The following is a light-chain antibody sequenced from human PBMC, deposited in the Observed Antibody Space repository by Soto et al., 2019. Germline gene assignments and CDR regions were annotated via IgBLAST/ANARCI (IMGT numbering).Light chain of an antibody. V-gene: IGKV3-20*01. CDR2: GAS. J-gene: IGKJ1*01. CDR1: QSVGSNY. Sequence: EIVLTQFPCTWSLSPVAIATLSCRASQSVGSNYLAWYQQRPGQPPNLLIFGASHRAPDIPDRFSGSGSGTDFTLTISRLEPEDFAVYYCQQYGGSVQTFGQGTKVDNK. CDR3: QQYGGSVQT.